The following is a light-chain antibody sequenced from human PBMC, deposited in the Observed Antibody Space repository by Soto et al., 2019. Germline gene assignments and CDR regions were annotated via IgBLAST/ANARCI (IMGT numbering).Light chain of an antibody. CDR3: QKYNSAPHT. CDR1: QGISHY. Sequence: DIQMTQSPSSLSASVGDRVTITYRASQGISHYLAWYQQKPGKVPKLLIYAASTLQSGVPSRFSGSGSGTDFTLAISSLQPEDVATYYCQKYNSAPHTFGQGTKVEIK. J-gene: IGKJ1*01. V-gene: IGKV1-27*01. CDR2: AAS.